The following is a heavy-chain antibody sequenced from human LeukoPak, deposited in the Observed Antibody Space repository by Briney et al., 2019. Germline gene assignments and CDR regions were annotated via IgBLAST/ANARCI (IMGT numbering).Heavy chain of an antibody. J-gene: IGHJ3*02. CDR3: AIRPMVRGTDAFDI. D-gene: IGHD3-10*01. CDR1: GGSISSGGYY. V-gene: IGHV4-31*03. Sequence: PSQTLSLTCTVSGGSISSGGYYWSWIRQHPGKGLEWIGYIYYSGSTYYNPSLKSRVTISVDTSKNQFSLKLSSVTAADTAVYYCAIRPMVRGTDAFDIWGQGTMVTVSS. CDR2: IYYSGST.